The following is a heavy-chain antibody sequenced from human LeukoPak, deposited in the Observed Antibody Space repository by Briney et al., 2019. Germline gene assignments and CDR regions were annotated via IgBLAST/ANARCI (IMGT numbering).Heavy chain of an antibody. V-gene: IGHV3-23*01. CDR2: ISGSGGST. D-gene: IGHD6-19*01. CDR3: ARDLEDQGSGWYADYYYYGMDV. Sequence: QSGGSLRLSCAASGFTFSSYAMSWVRQAPGKGLEWVSAISGSGGSTYYADSVKGRFTISRDNSKNTLYPQMNSLRAEDTAVYYCARDLEDQGSGWYADYYYYGMDVWGQGTTVTVSS. J-gene: IGHJ6*02. CDR1: GFTFSSYA.